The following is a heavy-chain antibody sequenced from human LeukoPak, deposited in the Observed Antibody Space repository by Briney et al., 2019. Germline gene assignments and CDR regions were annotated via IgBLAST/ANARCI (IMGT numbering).Heavy chain of an antibody. CDR3: ARVLLGYCSSTSCPQWFDP. D-gene: IGHD2-2*01. CDR2: ISSSSSYI. Sequence: PGGSLRLSCAASGFTFSSYSMNWVRQAPGMRLERVSSISSSSSYIYYADSLKGRFTISRDNAKNSLYLQMNSLRAEDTAVYYCARVLLGYCSSTSCPQWFDPWGRGTLVTVSS. J-gene: IGHJ5*02. CDR1: GFTFSSYS. V-gene: IGHV3-21*01.